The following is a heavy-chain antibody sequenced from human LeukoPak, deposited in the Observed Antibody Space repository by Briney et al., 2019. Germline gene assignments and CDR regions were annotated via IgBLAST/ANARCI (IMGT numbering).Heavy chain of an antibody. D-gene: IGHD3-22*01. Sequence: SETLSLTCTVSGGSISSSSYYWGWIRQPPGKGLEWIGSIYYSGSTYYNPSLKSRVTISADTSKNQFSLKLSSVTAADTAVYYCARLGTYYYDSSGYPDIWGQGTMVTVSS. CDR2: IYYSGST. V-gene: IGHV4-39*01. J-gene: IGHJ3*02. CDR3: ARLGTYYYDSSGYPDI. CDR1: GGSISSSSYY.